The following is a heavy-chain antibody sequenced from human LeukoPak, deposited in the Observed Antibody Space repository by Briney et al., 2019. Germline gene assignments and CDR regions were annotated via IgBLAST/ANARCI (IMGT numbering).Heavy chain of an antibody. D-gene: IGHD2-2*01. CDR2: IYYSGST. CDR3: ARQRGCSSTSCYVGASYYMDV. CDR1: GGSISTYY. V-gene: IGHV4-59*08. J-gene: IGHJ6*03. Sequence: SETLSLTCTVSGGSISTYYWSWIRQPPGKGLEWIGYIYYSGSTNYNPSLKSRVTISVDTSKNQFSLKLSSVTAADTAVYYCARQRGCSSTSCYVGASYYMDVWGKGTTVTISS.